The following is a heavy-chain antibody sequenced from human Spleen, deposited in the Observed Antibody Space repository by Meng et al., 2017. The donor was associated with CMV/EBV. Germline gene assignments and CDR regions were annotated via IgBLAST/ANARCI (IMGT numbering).Heavy chain of an antibody. CDR1: GESVSANRAA. CDR3: ARDWRGFYFDF. J-gene: IGHJ4*02. D-gene: IGHD1-26*01. CDR2: TCYRSKWYT. Sequence: IDGESVSANRAAWNWLRQSPSRGLEWLGRTCYRSKWYTDYAVSVKSRIAISADTSKNQFSLHLNSVTPEDTAVYYCARDWRGFYFDFWAQGTLVTVSS. V-gene: IGHV6-1*01.